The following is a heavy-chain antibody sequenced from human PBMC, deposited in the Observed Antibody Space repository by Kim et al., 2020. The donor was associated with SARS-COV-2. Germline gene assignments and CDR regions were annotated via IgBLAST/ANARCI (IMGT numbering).Heavy chain of an antibody. J-gene: IGHJ3*02. CDR3: ARDRLVGAPIPFDAFDI. Sequence: GGSLRLSCAASGFTFSSYAMHWVRQAPGKGLEWVAVISYDGSNKYYADSVKGRFTISRDNSKNTLYLQMNSLRAEDTAVYYCARDRLVGAPIPFDAFDIWGQGTMVTVSS. D-gene: IGHD1-26*01. CDR2: ISYDGSNK. V-gene: IGHV3-30-3*01. CDR1: GFTFSSYA.